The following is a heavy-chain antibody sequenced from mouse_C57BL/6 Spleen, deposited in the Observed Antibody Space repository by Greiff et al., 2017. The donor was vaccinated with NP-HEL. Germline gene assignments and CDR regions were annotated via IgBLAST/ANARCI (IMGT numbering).Heavy chain of an antibody. CDR3: ARRLLRSYDFDV. V-gene: IGHV7-3*01. D-gene: IGHD1-1*01. CDR1: GFTFTDYY. Sequence: DVQLVESGGGLVQPGGSLSLSCAASGFTFTDYYMSWVRQPPGKALEWLGFIRNKANGYTTEYSASVKGRFTISRDNSQSILYLQMNALRAEDSATYYCARRLLRSYDFDVWGTGTTVTVSS. J-gene: IGHJ1*03. CDR2: IRNKANGYTT.